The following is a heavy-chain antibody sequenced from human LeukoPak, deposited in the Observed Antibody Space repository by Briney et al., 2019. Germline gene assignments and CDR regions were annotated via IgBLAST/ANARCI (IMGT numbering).Heavy chain of an antibody. Sequence: PGGSLRLSCAASGFTFSSYAMNWVRQAPGKGLEWVSSISSNIGSTYYADSVNGRFTISRDNSKKTLYLQLNSLGAEDTALYCCARTNYDFWSGYDIDYWGQGTLVTVSS. V-gene: IGHV3-23*01. CDR3: ARTNYDFWSGYDIDY. D-gene: IGHD3-3*01. J-gene: IGHJ4*02. CDR1: GFTFSSYA. CDR2: ISSNIGST.